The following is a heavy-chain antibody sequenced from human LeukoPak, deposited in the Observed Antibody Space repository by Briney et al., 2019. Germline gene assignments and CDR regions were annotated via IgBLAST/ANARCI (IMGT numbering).Heavy chain of an antibody. CDR3: ARNSSGNYFDY. V-gene: IGHV4-34*01. CDR1: GGSCSDYY. CDR2: IHPYGTF. D-gene: IGHD1-26*01. J-gene: IGHJ4*02. Sequence: PSETLSLTCAVYGGSCSDYYCSWIRQPPGKGLEWIGEIHPYGTFYYNSSLRSRLTISIDTSKNQFSLKLSSVTAADTAVYYCARNSSGNYFDYWGQGTLVTVSS.